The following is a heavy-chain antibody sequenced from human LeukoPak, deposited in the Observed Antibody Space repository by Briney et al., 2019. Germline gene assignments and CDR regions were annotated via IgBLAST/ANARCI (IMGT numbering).Heavy chain of an antibody. CDR3: AANPHRDGLLNS. CDR2: INQSGSI. Sequence: KPSETLSLNCAVYGGSFSAYYWSWIRQPPGKRLGWIGEINQSGSINYNPSLESRSTMSVDASKNQLSLRLFSVTAADTAVYYCAANPHRDGLLNSWGQGTLVTVSS. CDR1: GGSFSAYY. D-gene: IGHD5-24*01. V-gene: IGHV4-34*01. J-gene: IGHJ4*02.